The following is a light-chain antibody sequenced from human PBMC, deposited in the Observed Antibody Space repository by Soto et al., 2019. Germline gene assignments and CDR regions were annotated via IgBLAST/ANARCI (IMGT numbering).Light chain of an antibody. Sequence: QSVVTQPTSVSGAPMQRVTISCSGGSSNIGSNAVNWYQQFPGKAPKLLIYYDDLLPSGVSDRFSGSKSGTSASLAISGLQSDDEADYYCAAWDDRLNGVVFGGGTKLTVL. CDR3: AAWDDRLNGVV. CDR1: SSNIGSNA. V-gene: IGLV1-36*01. CDR2: YDD. J-gene: IGLJ3*02.